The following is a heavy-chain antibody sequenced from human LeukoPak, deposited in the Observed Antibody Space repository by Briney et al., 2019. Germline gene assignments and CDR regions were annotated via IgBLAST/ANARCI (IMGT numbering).Heavy chain of an antibody. Sequence: SETLSLTCAVYGGSFSGFYWSWIRQPPGKGLEWIEGINHSGSTNYNPSLKSRVTISVDTSKNQFSLKLSSVTAADTAVYYCARRPSDYYDSSGYYLDAFDIWGQGTMVTVSS. D-gene: IGHD3-22*01. CDR3: ARRPSDYYDSSGYYLDAFDI. V-gene: IGHV4-34*01. J-gene: IGHJ3*02. CDR1: GGSFSGFY. CDR2: INHSGST.